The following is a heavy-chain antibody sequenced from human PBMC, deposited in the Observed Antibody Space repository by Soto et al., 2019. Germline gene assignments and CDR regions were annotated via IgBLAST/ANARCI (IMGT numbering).Heavy chain of an antibody. CDR1: GGSFSGYY. Sequence: QVQLQQWGAGLLKPSETLSLTCAVYGGSFSGYYWSWIRQPPGKGLEWIGEINHSGSSNYHPSLKIRVTLSVDTSKNQFSLKLSSVTAADTAVYYCARGYGRTFDYWGLGTLVTVSS. CDR3: ARGYGRTFDY. J-gene: IGHJ4*02. D-gene: IGHD3-10*01. V-gene: IGHV4-34*01. CDR2: INHSGSS.